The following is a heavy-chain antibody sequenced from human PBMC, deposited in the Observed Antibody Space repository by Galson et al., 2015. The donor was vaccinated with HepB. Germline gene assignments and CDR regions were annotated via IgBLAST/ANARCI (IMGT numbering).Heavy chain of an antibody. CDR2: ISSSSSHI. J-gene: IGHJ3*02. D-gene: IGHD3-10*01. V-gene: IGHV3-21*01. CDR1: GFTFSSYS. Sequence: SLRLSCAASGFTFSSYSMNWVRQAPGKGLEWVSSISSSSSHIYYADSVKGRFTISRDNAKNSLYLQMNSLRAEDTAVYYCARDTGFGASAPGAFDIWGQGTMVTVSS. CDR3: ARDTGFGASAPGAFDI.